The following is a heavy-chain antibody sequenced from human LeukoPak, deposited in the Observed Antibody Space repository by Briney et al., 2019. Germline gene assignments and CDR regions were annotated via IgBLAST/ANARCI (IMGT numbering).Heavy chain of an antibody. CDR1: GGSFSGYY. J-gene: IGHJ6*02. Sequence: SETLSLTCAVYGGSFSGYYWSWIRQPPGKGLEWIGEINHSGSTNYNPSLKSRVTISVDTSKNQFSLKLSSVTAADTAVYYCARVGIAAAGTRSYYGMDVWGQGTTVTVSS. CDR2: INHSGST. V-gene: IGHV4-34*01. CDR3: ARVGIAAAGTRSYYGMDV. D-gene: IGHD6-13*01.